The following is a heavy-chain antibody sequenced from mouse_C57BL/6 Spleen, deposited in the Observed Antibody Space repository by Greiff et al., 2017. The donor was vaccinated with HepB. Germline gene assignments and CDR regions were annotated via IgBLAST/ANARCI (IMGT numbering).Heavy chain of an antibody. J-gene: IGHJ2*01. D-gene: IGHD2-4*01. CDR2: IDPSDSET. CDR1: GYTFTSYW. CDR3: ARGDYDYDYFDY. V-gene: IGHV1-52*01. Sequence: QVQLQQPGAELVRPGSSVKLSCKASGYTFTSYWMHWVKQRPIQGLEWIGNIDPSDSETHYNQKFKDKATLTVDKSSSTAYMQLSSLTSEDSAVYYCARGDYDYDYFDYWGQVTTLTVSS.